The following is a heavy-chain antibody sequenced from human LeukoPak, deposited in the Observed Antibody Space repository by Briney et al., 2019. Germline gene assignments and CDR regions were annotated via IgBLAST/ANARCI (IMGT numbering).Heavy chain of an antibody. Sequence: PGGSLRLSCAASRFTFSNYSMNWARQAPGKGLEWVSAISGSGGSTYYADSVKGRFTISRDNSKNTLYLQMDSPRAEDTALYYCAKDGAPNAGYMDVWGKGTTVTVSS. V-gene: IGHV3-23*01. CDR1: RFTFSNYS. CDR2: ISGSGGST. J-gene: IGHJ6*03. D-gene: IGHD3-10*01. CDR3: AKDGAPNAGYMDV.